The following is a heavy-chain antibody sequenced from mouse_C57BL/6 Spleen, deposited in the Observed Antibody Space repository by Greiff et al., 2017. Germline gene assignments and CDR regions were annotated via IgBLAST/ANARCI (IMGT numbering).Heavy chain of an antibody. Sequence: EVQVVESEGGLVQPGSSMKLSCTASGFTFSDYYMAWVRQVPEKGLEWVANINYDGSSTYYLHSLKSRFIISRDNAKNILYLQMSSLKSEDTATYYCARRCYYEDAMDYWGQGTSVTVSS. J-gene: IGHJ4*01. CDR1: GFTFSDYY. CDR2: INYDGSST. V-gene: IGHV5-16*01. CDR3: ARRCYYEDAMDY. D-gene: IGHD2-4*01.